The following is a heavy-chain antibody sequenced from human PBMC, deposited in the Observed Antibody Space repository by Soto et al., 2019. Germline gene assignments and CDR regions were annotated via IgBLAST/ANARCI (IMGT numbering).Heavy chain of an antibody. CDR1: GGSISSYY. J-gene: IGHJ4*02. V-gene: IGHV4-59*01. CDR2: IYYTGST. CDR3: ARAAYNIDY. D-gene: IGHD1-1*01. Sequence: SETLSLTCTVAGGSISSYYWSWIRQPLGKGLEWIGYIYYTGSTNYNPSLKSRVTISVDTSKNQFSLKLSSVTAADTAVYYCARAAYNIDYWGQGTLVTVSS.